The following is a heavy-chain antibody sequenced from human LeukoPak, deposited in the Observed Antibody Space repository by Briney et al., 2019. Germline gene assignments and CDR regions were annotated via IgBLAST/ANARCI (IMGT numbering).Heavy chain of an antibody. CDR3: ARGPTAMVRGVIITYSYGMDV. CDR1: GGSFSGYY. CDR2: LNHSGNT. D-gene: IGHD3-10*01. V-gene: IGHV4-34*01. J-gene: IGHJ6*04. Sequence: SETLSLTCAVYGGSFSGYYWSWIRQPPGKGLEWIGELNHSGNTNYNPSLKSRVTISVDTSKNQFSLKLSSVTASDTAVYYCARGPTAMVRGVIITYSYGMDVWGKRTTVTVSS.